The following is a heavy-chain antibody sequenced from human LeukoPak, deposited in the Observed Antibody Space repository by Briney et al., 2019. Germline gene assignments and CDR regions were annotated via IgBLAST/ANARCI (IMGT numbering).Heavy chain of an antibody. CDR1: AFTVSHTY. V-gene: IGHV3-66*04. Sequence: TGWSLRLSCPASAFTVSHTYMGWVRQAPGKGLEWVSLFYSDDKTYYADSVKGRFTISRDTSKNTLSLQMHRLRDADTAVYYCARLGSGYYFAFDLWGRGTLVTVSS. J-gene: IGHJ2*01. D-gene: IGHD3-22*01. CDR3: ARLGSGYYFAFDL. CDR2: FYSDDKT.